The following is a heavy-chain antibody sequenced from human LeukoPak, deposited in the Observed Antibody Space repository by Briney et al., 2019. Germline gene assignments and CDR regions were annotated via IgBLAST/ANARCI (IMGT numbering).Heavy chain of an antibody. CDR2: INPKSGGT. V-gene: IGHV1-2*02. D-gene: IGHD3-22*01. Sequence: ASVKVSCKASGYTFTAYYMHWARQAPGQGLEWMGWINPKSGGTDYAQKFQGRVTMTRDTSISTAYMELSSLRSDDTAVYYCARDWEDSSGYLDDSCGQGTLVTVSS. CDR3: ARDWEDSSGYLDDS. CDR1: GYTFTAYY. J-gene: IGHJ4*02.